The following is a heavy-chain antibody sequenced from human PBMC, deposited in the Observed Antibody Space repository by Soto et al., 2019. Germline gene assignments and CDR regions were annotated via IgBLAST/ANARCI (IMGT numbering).Heavy chain of an antibody. J-gene: IGHJ4*02. CDR1: GFTFSSYS. Sequence: PGGSPRLSCSASGFTFSSYSMNWVRQAPGKGLEWVSYISSSSSTIYYADSVKGRFTISRDNAKNSLYLQMNSLRDEDTAVYYCARDFSMVRGVIPDYWGQGTLVTVSS. CDR3: ARDFSMVRGVIPDY. CDR2: ISSSSSTI. D-gene: IGHD3-10*01. V-gene: IGHV3-48*02.